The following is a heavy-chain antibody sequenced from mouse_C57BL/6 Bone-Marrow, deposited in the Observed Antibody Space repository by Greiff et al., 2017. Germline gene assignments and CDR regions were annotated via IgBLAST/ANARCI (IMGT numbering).Heavy chain of an antibody. CDR1: GFTFSSYA. D-gene: IGHD6-2*01. CDR3: ASLFKKGY. V-gene: IGHV5-4*03. CDR2: ISDGGSYT. J-gene: IGHJ2*01. Sequence: EVKLMESGGGLVKPGGSLKLSCAASGFTFSSYAMSWVRQTPEKRLEWVATISDGGSYTYYPDNVKGRFTISRDNAKNNLYLQMSHLKSEDTAVYYCASLFKKGYWGQGTTLTVSS.